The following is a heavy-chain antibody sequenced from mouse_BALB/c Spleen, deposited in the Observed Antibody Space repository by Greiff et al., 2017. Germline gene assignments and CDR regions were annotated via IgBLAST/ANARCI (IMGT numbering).Heavy chain of an antibody. CDR3: ARDHPGGLDY. CDR1: GFTFSSYG. J-gene: IGHJ2*01. Sequence: EVHLVESGGGLVQPGGSLKLSCAASGFTFSSYGMSWVRQTPDKRLELVATINSNGGSTYYPDSVKGRFTISRDNAKNTLYLQMSSLKSEDTAMYYCARDHPGGLDYWGQGTTLTVSS. V-gene: IGHV5-6-3*01. CDR2: INSNGGST.